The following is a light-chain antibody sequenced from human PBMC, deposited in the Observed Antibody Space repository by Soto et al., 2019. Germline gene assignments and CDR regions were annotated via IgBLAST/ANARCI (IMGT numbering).Light chain of an antibody. CDR2: GES. J-gene: IGKJ5*01. CDR1: QSVSSN. Sequence: EIVITHAPGPPSVALGERATLSCRASQSVSSNLAWYQLKPGQDPRLLIYGESTRATGIPARFSGSGSGTEFTLTISSLEPEDFAVYYCQQRSNWITFGQGTRLEIK. V-gene: IGKV3-15*01. CDR3: QQRSNWIT.